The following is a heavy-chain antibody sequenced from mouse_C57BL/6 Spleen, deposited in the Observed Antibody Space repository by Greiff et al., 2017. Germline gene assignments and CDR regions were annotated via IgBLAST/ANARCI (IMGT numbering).Heavy chain of an antibody. CDR1: GYIFTIYW. V-gene: IGHV1-55*01. D-gene: IGHD1-3*01. Sequence: QVQLQQPGAELVKPGASVKMSCKASGYIFTIYWITWVKQRPGQGLEWIGDIYPGSGSTNYNEKFKSKASLTVDTSSSTAYMQLSSLTSEDSAVYYCARSGITASWFAYWGQGTLVTVSA. J-gene: IGHJ3*01. CDR3: ARSGITASWFAY. CDR2: IYPGSGST.